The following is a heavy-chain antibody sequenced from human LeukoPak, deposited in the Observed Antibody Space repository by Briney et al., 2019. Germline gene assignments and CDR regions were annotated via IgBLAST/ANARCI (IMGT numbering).Heavy chain of an antibody. CDR3: AREVSEGFDF. Sequence: AGGSLRLSCTASGFTFRGYSMNWIRQAPGKGLEWVSSFGTRSTSIYHAGPVKGRFAIPRDNAKNSLYLQMNSLRAEDRALYYWAREVSEGFDFWGQGTLVTVSS. J-gene: IGHJ4*02. CDR1: GFTFRGYS. V-gene: IGHV3-21*01. D-gene: IGHD3-22*01. CDR2: FGTRSTSI.